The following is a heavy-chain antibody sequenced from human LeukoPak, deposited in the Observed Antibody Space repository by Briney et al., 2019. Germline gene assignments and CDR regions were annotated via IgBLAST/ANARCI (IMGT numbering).Heavy chain of an antibody. CDR2: IRSKAYGGTT. J-gene: IGHJ4*02. CDR1: GFTFSSYW. D-gene: IGHD3-22*01. CDR3: TRDTRGYDSSGYFDY. Sequence: PGGSLRLSCAASGFTFSSYWMSWVRQAPGKGLEWVGFIRSKAYGGTTEYAASVKGRFTISRDDSKSIAYLQMNSLKTEDTAVYYCTRDTRGYDSSGYFDYWGQGTLVTVSS. V-gene: IGHV3-49*04.